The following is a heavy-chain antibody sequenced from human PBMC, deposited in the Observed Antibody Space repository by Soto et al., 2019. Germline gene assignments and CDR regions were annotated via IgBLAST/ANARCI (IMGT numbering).Heavy chain of an antibody. CDR1: GGSFKSGSYS. V-gene: IGHV4-61*01. J-gene: IGHJ4*02. D-gene: IGHD3-3*01. CDR2: VYHTGRT. Sequence: QVQLQESGPGLVKPSETLSLTCTVSGGSFKSGSYSWSWIRQPPGKGLEWIGDVYHTGRTRYNPSLKSRVSISMDTSKNQFSLNLDSVTAADTAVYFCARDFAYFDSWGQGTLVTVSS. CDR3: ARDFAYFDS.